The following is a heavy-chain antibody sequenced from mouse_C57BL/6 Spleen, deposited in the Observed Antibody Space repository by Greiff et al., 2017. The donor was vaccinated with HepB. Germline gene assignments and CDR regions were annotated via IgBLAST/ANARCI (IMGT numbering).Heavy chain of an antibody. CDR2: IRLKSDNYAT. CDR1: GFTFSNYW. CDR3: TIYYGSSWFGY. V-gene: IGHV6-3*01. Sequence: EVMLVESGGGLVQPGGSMKLSCVASGFTFSNYWMNWVRQSPEKGLEWVAQIRLKSDNYATHYAESVKGRFTISRDDSKSSVYLQMNNLRAEDTGIYYCTIYYGSSWFGYWGQGTLVTVSA. D-gene: IGHD1-1*01. J-gene: IGHJ3*01.